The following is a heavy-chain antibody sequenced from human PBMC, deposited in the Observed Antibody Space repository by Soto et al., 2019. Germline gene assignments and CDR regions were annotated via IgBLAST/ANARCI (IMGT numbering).Heavy chain of an antibody. CDR1: GGTFSSYA. CDR2: IIPIFGTA. D-gene: IGHD3-22*01. J-gene: IGHJ1*01. V-gene: IGHV1-69*13. CDR3: ARDYYDSSGFSF. Sequence: SVKVSCKASGGTFSSYAISWVRQAPGQGLEWMGGIIPIFGTANYAQKFQGRVTITADESTSTAYMELSSLRSEDTAVYYCARDYYDSSGFSFWGQGTLLTVSS.